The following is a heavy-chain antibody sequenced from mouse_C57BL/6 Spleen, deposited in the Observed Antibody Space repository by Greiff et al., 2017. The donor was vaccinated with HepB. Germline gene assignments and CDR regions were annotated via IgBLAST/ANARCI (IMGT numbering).Heavy chain of an antibody. CDR2: INPSNGGT. V-gene: IGHV1-53*01. CDR1: GYTFTSYW. Sequence: VKLQQPGTELVKPGASVKLSCKASGYTFTSYWMHWVKQRPGQGLEWIGNINPSNGGTNYNEKFKSKATLTVDKSSSTAYMQLSSLTSEDSAVYYCARGDYYGSKNFDYWGQGTTLTVSS. J-gene: IGHJ2*01. CDR3: ARGDYYGSKNFDY. D-gene: IGHD1-1*01.